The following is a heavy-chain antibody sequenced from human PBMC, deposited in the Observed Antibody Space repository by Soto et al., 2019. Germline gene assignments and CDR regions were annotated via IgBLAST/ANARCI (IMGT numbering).Heavy chain of an antibody. J-gene: IGHJ3*02. D-gene: IGHD3-22*01. CDR3: AKLTYYYDSSGYYSDAFDI. CDR1: GFTFSSYG. Sequence: PGGSLRLSCAASGFTFSSYGMHWVRQAPGKGLEWVAVISYDGSNKYYADSVKGRFTISRDNSKNTLYLQMNSLRAEDTAVYYCAKLTYYYDSSGYYSDAFDIWGQGTMVTVSS. CDR2: ISYDGSNK. V-gene: IGHV3-30*18.